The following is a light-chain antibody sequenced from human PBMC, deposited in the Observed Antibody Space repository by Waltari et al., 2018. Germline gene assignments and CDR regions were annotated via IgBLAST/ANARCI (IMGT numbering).Light chain of an antibody. CDR3: QQGHRFPWT. CDR2: ATS. Sequence: DIQLTQSPSSVSASVGDKVTITCRASQDISTWLAWYQQRPGRAPRLLIYATSRVQSGVPSRFRGSASGTDFTLTINGMQPEDYATYYCQQGHRFPWTFGQGTRVEIK. V-gene: IGKV1-12*01. CDR1: QDISTW. J-gene: IGKJ1*01.